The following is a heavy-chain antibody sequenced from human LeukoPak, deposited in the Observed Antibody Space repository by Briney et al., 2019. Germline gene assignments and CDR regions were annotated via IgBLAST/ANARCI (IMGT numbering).Heavy chain of an antibody. CDR2: MNPNSGNT. CDR3: AREGSLIPPVLLWFGEWDSYNWFDP. D-gene: IGHD3-10*01. CDR1: GYTFTSYD. J-gene: IGHJ5*02. V-gene: IGHV1-8*01. Sequence: ASVKVSCKASGYTFTSYDINWVRQATGQGLEWMGWMNPNSGNTGYAQKFQGRVTMTRNTSISTAYMELSSLRSEDTAVYYCAREGSLIPPVLLWFGEWDSYNWFDPWGQGTLVTVSS.